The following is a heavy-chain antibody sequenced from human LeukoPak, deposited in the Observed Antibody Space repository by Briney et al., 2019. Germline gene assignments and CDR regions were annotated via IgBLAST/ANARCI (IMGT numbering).Heavy chain of an antibody. CDR1: GFTFSSYS. Sequence: GGSLRLSCAASGFTFSSYSMNWVRQAPGKGLEWVSSISSSSTYIYYADSVKGRFTISRDNAKNSLYLQMNSLRAEDTAVYYCARDGIAAAGFDYWGQGTLVTVSS. D-gene: IGHD6-13*01. CDR2: ISSSSTYI. CDR3: ARDGIAAAGFDY. J-gene: IGHJ4*02. V-gene: IGHV3-21*01.